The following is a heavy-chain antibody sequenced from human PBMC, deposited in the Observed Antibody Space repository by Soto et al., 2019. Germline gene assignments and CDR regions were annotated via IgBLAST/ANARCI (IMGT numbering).Heavy chain of an antibody. J-gene: IGHJ4*02. CDR1: GYTFTSYG. D-gene: IGHD2-15*01. V-gene: IGHV1-18*01. CDR2: ISAYNGNT. Sequence: ASVKVSCKASGYTFTSYGISWVRQAPGQGLEWMGWISAYNGNTNYAQKLQGRVTMTTDTSTSTAYMELRSLRSDDTAVYYCARDCSGGSCYHPPSYSGQGTLVTVSS. CDR3: ARDCSGGSCYHPPSY.